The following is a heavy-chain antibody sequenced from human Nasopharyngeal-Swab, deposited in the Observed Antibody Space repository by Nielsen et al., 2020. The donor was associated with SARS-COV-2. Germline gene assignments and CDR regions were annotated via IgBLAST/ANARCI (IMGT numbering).Heavy chain of an antibody. D-gene: IGHD2-21*02. CDR1: GYTFTGYY. V-gene: IGHV1-2*04. Sequence: ASVKVSCKASGYTFTGYYMHWVRQAPGQGLEWMGWINPNSGGTNYAQKFQGWVTMIRDTSISTAYMELSRLRSDDTAVYYCARSHIVVVTDAFDIWGQGTMVTVS. CDR2: INPNSGGT. CDR3: ARSHIVVVTDAFDI. J-gene: IGHJ3*02.